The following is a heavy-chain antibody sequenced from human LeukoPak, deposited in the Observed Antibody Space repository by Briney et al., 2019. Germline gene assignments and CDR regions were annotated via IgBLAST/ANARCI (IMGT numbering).Heavy chain of an antibody. CDR3: AKAVIRSGWLPYYYYYMDV. J-gene: IGHJ6*03. Sequence: GGSLRLSCAASGFTFSSYGMSWVRQAPGKGLEWVSAISGSGGSTYYADSVKGRFTTSRDNSKNTLYLQMNSLRAEDTAVYYCAKAVIRSGWLPYYYYYMDVWGKGTTVTISS. D-gene: IGHD6-19*01. CDR2: ISGSGGST. CDR1: GFTFSSYG. V-gene: IGHV3-23*01.